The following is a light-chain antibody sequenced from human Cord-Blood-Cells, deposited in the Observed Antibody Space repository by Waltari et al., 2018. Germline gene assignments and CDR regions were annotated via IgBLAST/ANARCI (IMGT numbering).Light chain of an antibody. CDR3: QQYYSTPLT. CDR2: WAS. J-gene: IGKJ4*01. V-gene: IGKV4-1*01. CDR1: QSVLYSTNNKNY. Sequence: DIVMIRSPDSLSLSLRERETITCTSSQSVLYSTNNKNYLAWYQQKPGQPPKLPMYWASTRESGVPDRFSGSGSGTDFTLTISSLQAEDVAVYYCQQYYSTPLTFGGGTKVEIK.